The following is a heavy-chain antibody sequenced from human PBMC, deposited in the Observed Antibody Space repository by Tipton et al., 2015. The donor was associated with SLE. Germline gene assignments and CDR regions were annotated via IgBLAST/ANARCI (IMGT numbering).Heavy chain of an antibody. CDR3: ARNTFENWFDP. Sequence: TLSLTCTVSGGSISSSSYYWTWIRQPPGKGLEWIGEINHSGSTDYNPSLKSRVTISVDTSKNQFSLKLSSVTAADTAVYYCARNTFENWFDPWGQGTLVTVSS. CDR2: INHSGST. D-gene: IGHD3-16*01. J-gene: IGHJ5*02. CDR1: GGSISSSSYY. V-gene: IGHV4-39*07.